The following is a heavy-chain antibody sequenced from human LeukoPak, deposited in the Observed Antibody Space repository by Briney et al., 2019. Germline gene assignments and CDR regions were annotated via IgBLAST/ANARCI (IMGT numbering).Heavy chain of an antibody. Sequence: AASVKVSCKASGYTFTSYGISWVRQAPGQGLEWMGWISAYNGNTNYAQKLQGRVTMTTDTSTSTAYMELRSLRSDDTAVYYCARDFYDSSGYYVPEVPLSDYWGQGTLVTVSS. CDR2: ISAYNGNT. D-gene: IGHD3-22*01. CDR3: ARDFYDSSGYYVPEVPLSDY. J-gene: IGHJ4*02. CDR1: GYTFTSYG. V-gene: IGHV1-18*01.